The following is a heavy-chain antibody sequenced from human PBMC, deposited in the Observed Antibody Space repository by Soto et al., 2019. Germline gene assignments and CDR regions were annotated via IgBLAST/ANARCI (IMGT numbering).Heavy chain of an antibody. J-gene: IGHJ6*02. Sequence: QVQLVQSGAEVKKPGSSVNVSCKASGGTFSSYAISWVRQAPGQGLEWMGGIIPIFGTANYAQKFQGRVTITADESTSTAYMELSRLRSEDTAVYYCARDGRDYKGWDGMDVWGQGTTVTVSS. CDR1: GGTFSSYA. D-gene: IGHD4-4*01. CDR2: IIPIFGTA. CDR3: ARDGRDYKGWDGMDV. V-gene: IGHV1-69*01.